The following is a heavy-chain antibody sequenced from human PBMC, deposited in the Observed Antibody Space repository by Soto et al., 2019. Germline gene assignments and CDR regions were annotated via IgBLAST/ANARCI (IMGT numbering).Heavy chain of an antibody. D-gene: IGHD1-26*01. CDR1: GYSFDSFG. CDR2: VNAHNHIT. J-gene: IGHJ3*01. CDR3: ARDLRVGANSDACDD. V-gene: IGHV1-18*01. Sequence: ASVKVSCKASGYSFDSFGISWVRQAPGQGLEWMGRVNAHNHITKYAQKFQDRVTIPRDTSTSTDYLEVRSLRSDDTAVYYCARDLRVGANSDACDDWG.